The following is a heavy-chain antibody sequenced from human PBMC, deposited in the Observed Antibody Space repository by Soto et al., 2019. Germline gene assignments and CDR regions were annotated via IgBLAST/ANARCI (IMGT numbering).Heavy chain of an antibody. CDR2: IDPSDSYT. CDR1: GYSFTSYW. CDR3: VLTDPMTTNAMSKYYYDGMDV. J-gene: IGHJ6*02. Sequence: PGESLKISCKGSGYSFTSYWISWVRQMPGKGLEWMGRIDPSDSYTNYSPSFQGHVTISADKSISTAYLQWSSLKASDTAMYYWVLTDPMTTNAMSKYYYDGMDVWGQGTTVTVSS. D-gene: IGHD4-17*01. V-gene: IGHV5-10-1*01.